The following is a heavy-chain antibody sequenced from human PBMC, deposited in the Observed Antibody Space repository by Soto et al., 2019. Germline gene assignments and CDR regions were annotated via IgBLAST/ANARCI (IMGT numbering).Heavy chain of an antibody. CDR2: ISYDGSNK. Sequence: QVQLVESGGGVVQPGRSLRLSCAASGFTFSSYGMHWVRQAPGKGLEWVAVISYDGSNKQYADSVKGRFTISRDNSKNTLYLQMNSLRAEDTAVYYCAKDRSGGYSSGWFDWGRGTLVTVSS. CDR1: GFTFSSYG. D-gene: IGHD6-19*01. CDR3: AKDRSGGYSSGWFD. J-gene: IGHJ4*02. V-gene: IGHV3-30*18.